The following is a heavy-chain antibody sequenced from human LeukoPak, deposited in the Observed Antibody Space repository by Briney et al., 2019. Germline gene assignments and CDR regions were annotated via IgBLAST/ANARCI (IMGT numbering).Heavy chain of an antibody. V-gene: IGHV3-48*04. D-gene: IGHD4-17*01. J-gene: IGHJ4*02. Sequence: GGSLRLSCTGSGFTFSTSGMNWVRQAPGRGLDWISYISSSSDTIVYADSVKGRFASSRDNAKNSLYLQMNSLRVEDTAVYYCASPLGDSVFYWGQGTLVTVSS. CDR3: ASPLGDSVFY. CDR2: ISSSSDTI. CDR1: GFTFSTSG.